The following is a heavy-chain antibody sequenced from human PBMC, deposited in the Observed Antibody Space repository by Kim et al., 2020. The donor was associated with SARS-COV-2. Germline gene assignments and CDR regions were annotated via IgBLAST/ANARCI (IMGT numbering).Heavy chain of an antibody. V-gene: IGHV3-11*06. D-gene: IGHD3-22*01. CDR3: ARVAGDNYDSSGYYSYYFDY. J-gene: IGHJ4*02. Sequence: RFTISRDNAKNSLYLQMNSLRAEDTAVYYCARVAGDNYDSSGYYSYYFDYWGQGTLVTVSS.